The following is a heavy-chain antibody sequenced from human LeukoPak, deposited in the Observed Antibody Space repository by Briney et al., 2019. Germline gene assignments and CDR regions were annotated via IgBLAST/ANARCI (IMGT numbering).Heavy chain of an antibody. CDR1: GFSFRSYG. J-gene: IGHJ4*02. Sequence: GGSLRLSCAASGFSFRSYGMHWVRQAPGKGLEWVAVISYDGSNKYYADSVKGRFTISRDNSKNTLYLQMNSLRAEDTVVYYCAKDDFDYGGLHWGQGTLVTVSS. D-gene: IGHD4-23*01. CDR2: ISYDGSNK. V-gene: IGHV3-30*18. CDR3: AKDDFDYGGLH.